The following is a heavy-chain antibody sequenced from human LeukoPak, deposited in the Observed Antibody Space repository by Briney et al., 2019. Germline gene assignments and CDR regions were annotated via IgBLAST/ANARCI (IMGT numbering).Heavy chain of an antibody. CDR2: IYSGGST. CDR3: ARALDEDAFDI. V-gene: IGHV3-66*01. D-gene: IGHD1-1*01. J-gene: IGHJ3*02. Sequence: GGSLRLSCAASGFTVSSNYMSWVRQAPGKGLEWVSVIYSGGSTYYADSVKGRFTISRGNSKNTLYLQMNSLRAEDTAVYYCARALDEDAFDIWGQGTMVTVSS. CDR1: GFTVSSNY.